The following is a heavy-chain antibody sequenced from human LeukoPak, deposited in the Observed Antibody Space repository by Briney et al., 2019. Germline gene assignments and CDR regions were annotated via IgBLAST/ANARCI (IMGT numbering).Heavy chain of an antibody. V-gene: IGHV3-23*01. Sequence: GGSLRLSCAASGFTFSSYSMSWVRQAPGKGLDWVSAISGSGGSTYYADSVKGRFTISRDNSKNTLYLQMNSLRAEDTAVYYCAKGQAGSCYNGDDCWGQGTLVTVSS. J-gene: IGHJ4*02. CDR2: ISGSGGST. D-gene: IGHD2-15*01. CDR1: GFTFSSYS. CDR3: AKGQAGSCYNGDDC.